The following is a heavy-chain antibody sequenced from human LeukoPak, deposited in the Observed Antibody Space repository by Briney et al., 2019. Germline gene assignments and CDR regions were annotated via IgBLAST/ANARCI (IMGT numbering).Heavy chain of an antibody. CDR2: IYNSGTT. D-gene: IGHD3-16*01. CDR3: VRSRGSAGGFDP. V-gene: IGHV4-59*02. Sequence: SETLSLTCSVSGGSVSSNYWSWIRRPPGKGLEWIGYIYNSGTTNYNASPKSRVTISVDTSKNLLSLKLSSVTAADTAVYYCVRSRGSAGGFDPWGQGTLVTVST. J-gene: IGHJ5*02. CDR1: GGSVSSNY.